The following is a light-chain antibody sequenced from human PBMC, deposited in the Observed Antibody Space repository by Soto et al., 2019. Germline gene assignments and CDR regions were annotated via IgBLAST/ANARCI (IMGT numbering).Light chain of an antibody. Sequence: QLVLTQPASVSGSPGQSITISCTGTSSDVGGYNYVSWYQQHPGKAPKLMIYDVSNRPSGVSNRFSGSKSGNMASLTISGLQAEDEADYYCSSYTSSSTPVFGGGTKSPS. J-gene: IGLJ3*02. CDR2: DVS. V-gene: IGLV2-14*01. CDR1: SSDVGGYNY. CDR3: SSYTSSSTPV.